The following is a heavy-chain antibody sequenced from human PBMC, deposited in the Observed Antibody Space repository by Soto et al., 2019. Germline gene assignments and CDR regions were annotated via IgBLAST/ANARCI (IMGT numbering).Heavy chain of an antibody. V-gene: IGHV6-1*01. J-gene: IGHJ4*02. D-gene: IGHD6-19*01. CDR1: GDSVSSNTAA. CDR2: TYYRSNWRH. CDR3: ARGVAGSGFDL. Sequence: PSQTLALTCAISGDSVSSNTAAWNWIRSSPSRDLEWLGRTYYRSNWRHDYAVSVKSRITVNPDTSKNHFSLQLNSVPPDDTAVYYCARGVAGSGFDLWGQGTLVTVSS.